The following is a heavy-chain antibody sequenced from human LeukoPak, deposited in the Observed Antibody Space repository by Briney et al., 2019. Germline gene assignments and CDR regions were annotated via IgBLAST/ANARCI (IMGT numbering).Heavy chain of an antibody. V-gene: IGHV3-30-3*01. Sequence: GRSLRLSCAASGFTFSSYAMHWVRQAPGKGLEWVAVISYDGSNKYYADSVKGRFTISRDNSKNTLYLQMNSLRAEDTAVYYCARDPPYSSGWYLQYYYYYSMDVWGQGTTVTVSS. CDR2: ISYDGSNK. J-gene: IGHJ6*02. CDR3: ARDPPYSSGWYLQYYYYYSMDV. CDR1: GFTFSSYA. D-gene: IGHD6-19*01.